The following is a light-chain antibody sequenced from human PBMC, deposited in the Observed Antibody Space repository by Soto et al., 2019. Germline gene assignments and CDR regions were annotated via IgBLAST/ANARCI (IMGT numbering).Light chain of an antibody. CDR1: SSNIGAGYD. CDR3: QSFDSSLSGSV. CDR2: NNN. V-gene: IGLV1-40*01. Sequence: QSVLTQPPSVSGAPGQRVTISCTGSSSNIGAGYDVHWYQQLPGTAPKLLIYNNNNRPSGVPERLSGSKSGTSASLAITGLQAEDEADYYCQSFDSSLSGSVFGGGTKLTVL. J-gene: IGLJ3*02.